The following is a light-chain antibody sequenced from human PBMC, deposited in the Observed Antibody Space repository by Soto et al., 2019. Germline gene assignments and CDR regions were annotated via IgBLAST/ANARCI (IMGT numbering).Light chain of an antibody. Sequence: EIVMTQSPATLSVSPGERATLSCRASQSVGNNLAWYQQRPGQAPRLLIPGASTRASGVPARFSGSGSGTDFTLTISSLQSEDFAVYYGQKYNDSPITFGPGAKVDLK. J-gene: IGKJ3*01. CDR1: QSVGNN. CDR2: GAS. V-gene: IGKV3-15*01. CDR3: QKYNDSPIT.